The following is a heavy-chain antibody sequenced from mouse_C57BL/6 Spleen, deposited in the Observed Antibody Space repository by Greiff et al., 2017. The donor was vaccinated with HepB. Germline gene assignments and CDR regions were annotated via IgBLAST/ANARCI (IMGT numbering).Heavy chain of an antibody. Sequence: QVQLQQPGAELVKPGASVKLSCKASGYTFTSYWMQWVKQRPGQGLEWIGEIDPSDSYTNYNQKFKGKATLTVDTSSSTAYMQLSSLTSEDSAVYYCARDYHFDYWGQGTTLTVSS. V-gene: IGHV1-50*01. D-gene: IGHD2-4*01. J-gene: IGHJ2*01. CDR3: ARDYHFDY. CDR2: IDPSDSYT. CDR1: GYTFTSYW.